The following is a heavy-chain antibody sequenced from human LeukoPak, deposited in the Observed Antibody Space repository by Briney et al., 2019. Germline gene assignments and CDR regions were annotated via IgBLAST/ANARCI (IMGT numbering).Heavy chain of an antibody. CDR1: GGSISSYY. V-gene: IGHV4-4*07. Sequence: PSETLSLACTVSGGSISSYYWSWIRQPAGKGLEWIGRIYTSGSTNYNPSLQSRVTISVDTSRSHFSLKLSSATAADTAVYYCARGERLGPDFWGQGTLVTVSS. CDR2: IYTSGST. D-gene: IGHD1-1*01. CDR3: ARGERLGPDF. J-gene: IGHJ4*02.